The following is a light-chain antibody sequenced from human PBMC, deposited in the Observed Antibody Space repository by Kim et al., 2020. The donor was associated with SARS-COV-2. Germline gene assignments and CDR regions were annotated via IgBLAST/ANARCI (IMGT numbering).Light chain of an antibody. CDR1: QDISNY. Sequence: DIQMTQSPSSLSASVGDRVTITCQASQDISNYLNWYQQKPGKAPKLLIYDASNLETGVPSRFSGSGSGTEFTFTISSLQPEDIATYYCQQYDNLLALTFGGGTKLEI. J-gene: IGKJ4*01. CDR3: QQYDNLLALT. CDR2: DAS. V-gene: IGKV1-33*01.